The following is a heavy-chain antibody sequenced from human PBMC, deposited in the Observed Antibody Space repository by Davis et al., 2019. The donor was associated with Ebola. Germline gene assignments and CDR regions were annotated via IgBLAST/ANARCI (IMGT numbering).Heavy chain of an antibody. V-gene: IGHV4-31*03. CDR2: IYYSGST. D-gene: IGHD3-9*01. J-gene: IGHJ6*02. Sequence: SETLSLTCTVSGGSISSGGYYWSWIRQHPGKGLEWIGYIYYSGSTYYNPSLKSRVTISVDTSKNQFSLKLSSVTAADTAVYYCAKDLSPYFDYPDYYYGLDVWGQGTTVTASS. CDR3: AKDLSPYFDYPDYYYGLDV. CDR1: GGSISSGGYY.